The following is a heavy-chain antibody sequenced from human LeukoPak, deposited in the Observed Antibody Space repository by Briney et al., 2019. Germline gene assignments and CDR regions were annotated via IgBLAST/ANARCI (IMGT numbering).Heavy chain of an antibody. CDR2: LNEDGSAK. V-gene: IGHV3-7*01. Sequence: GGSLRLSCAASGFTFSSYWMTWVRQAPGKGLEWVANLNEDGSAKHYVDSLKGRFTISRDNAKNSLYLQINSLRAEDTAVYYCARDGGYTYGYFDYRGQGTLVTVSS. CDR3: ARDGGYTYGYFDY. CDR1: GFTFSSYW. D-gene: IGHD5-18*01. J-gene: IGHJ4*02.